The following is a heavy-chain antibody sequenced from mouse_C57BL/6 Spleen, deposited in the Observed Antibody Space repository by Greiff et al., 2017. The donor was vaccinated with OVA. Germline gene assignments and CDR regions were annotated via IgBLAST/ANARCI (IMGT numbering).Heavy chain of an antibody. CDR1: GFDFSSYW. D-gene: IGHD1-1*01. CDR2: INPDSSTI. J-gene: IGHJ3*01. Sequence: EVKLLESGGGLVQPGGSLKLSCAASGFDFSSYWMSWVRRAPGKGLEWIGEINPDSSTINYAPSLKDKFIISRDNTKNTLYLQMSKVRSEDTALYYGARQDYDGSSPAWFAYWGQGTLVTVSA. CDR3: ARQDYDGSSPAWFAY. V-gene: IGHV4-1*01.